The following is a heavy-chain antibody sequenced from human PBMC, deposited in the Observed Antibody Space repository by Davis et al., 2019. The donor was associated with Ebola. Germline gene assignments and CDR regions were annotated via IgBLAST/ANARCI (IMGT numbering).Heavy chain of an antibody. D-gene: IGHD5-12*01. CDR3: AREGRYSGYRYYYYGMDV. CDR2: FDPEHGGA. V-gene: IGHV1-24*01. Sequence: AASVKVSCKVSEYTLAEISIHWVRQPPGKGLEWMGGFDPEHGGAIFAQKFQGRVILTEDTSTGTAYMELSSLRSEDTAVYYCAREGRYSGYRYYYYGMDVWGKGTTVTVSS. J-gene: IGHJ6*04. CDR1: EYTLAEIS.